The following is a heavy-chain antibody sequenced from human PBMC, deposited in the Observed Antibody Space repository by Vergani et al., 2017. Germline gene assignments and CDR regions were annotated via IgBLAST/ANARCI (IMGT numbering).Heavy chain of an antibody. CDR1: GFSLSTSGMR. Sequence: QVTLKESGPALVKPTQTLTLTCTFSGFSLSTSGMRVSWIRQPPGKALEWLARIDWDDDKFYSTSLKTRLTISKDTSKNQVVLTMTNMDPVDTATYYCARTLSDSRGYYLDYWGQGTLGTVSS. D-gene: IGHD3-22*01. CDR2: IDWDDDK. V-gene: IGHV2-70*04. CDR3: ARTLSDSRGYYLDY. J-gene: IGHJ4*02.